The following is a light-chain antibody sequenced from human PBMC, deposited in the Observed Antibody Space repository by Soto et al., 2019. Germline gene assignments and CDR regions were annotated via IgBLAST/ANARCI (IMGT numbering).Light chain of an antibody. CDR2: DVS. J-gene: IGKJ2*01. CDR3: QQRSNWPRT. V-gene: IGKV3-11*01. CDR1: QSVSSY. Sequence: EIVLTQSPATLSLSPGERATLSCRASQSVSSYLAWYQQKPGQAPRLLIYDVSNRATGIPARFSGSGSATDFTLTVSSLEPEDFAVYYCQQRSNWPRTFGQGTKLEIK.